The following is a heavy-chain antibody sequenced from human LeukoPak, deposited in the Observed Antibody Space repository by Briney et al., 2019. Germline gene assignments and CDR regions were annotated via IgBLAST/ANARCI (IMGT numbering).Heavy chain of an antibody. J-gene: IGHJ4*02. CDR3: TRGRGWLPDC. D-gene: IGHD5-24*01. V-gene: IGHV4-59*01. CDR2: IYDSGST. CDR1: GXSLSRYY. Sequence: PSETLSLTCTVSGXSLSRYYWSWIRQPPGKGLEWIGYIYDSGSTDFTPSLKSRVTMSVDTSKNQISLKLSSVTAADTAVYYCTRGRGWLPDCWGQGTLVTVSS.